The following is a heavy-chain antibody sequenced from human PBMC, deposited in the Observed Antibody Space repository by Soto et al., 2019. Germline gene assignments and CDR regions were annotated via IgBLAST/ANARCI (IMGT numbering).Heavy chain of an antibody. CDR1: GGSTSSDGYY. D-gene: IGHD6-19*01. Sequence: QVQLQESGPGLVKPSQTLSLTCTVSGGSTSSDGYYWTWIRQHPGKGLEWIGYISYGGSTYYNPSLKSRVTIPLDTSKNQFSLKLSSVTAADTAVYYCASDRIAVAGSGTYFYYGMDVWGQGTTVSVSS. CDR3: ASDRIAVAGSGTYFYYGMDV. CDR2: ISYGGST. V-gene: IGHV4-31*03. J-gene: IGHJ6*02.